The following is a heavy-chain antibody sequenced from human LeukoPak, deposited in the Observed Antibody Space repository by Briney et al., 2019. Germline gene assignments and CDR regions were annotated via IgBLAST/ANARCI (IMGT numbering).Heavy chain of an antibody. V-gene: IGHV3-33*01. J-gene: IGHJ4*02. CDR2: IWYDGSNK. D-gene: IGHD1-26*01. CDR1: GFTFSSYG. CDR3: ARDPHSPWDEGFYFDY. Sequence: PGGSLRLSCAASGFTFSSYGMHWVRQAPGKGLEWVAVIWYDGSNKYYADSVKGRFTISRDNSKNTLYLQMNSLRAEDTAVYYCARDPHSPWDEGFYFDYWGQGTLVTVSS.